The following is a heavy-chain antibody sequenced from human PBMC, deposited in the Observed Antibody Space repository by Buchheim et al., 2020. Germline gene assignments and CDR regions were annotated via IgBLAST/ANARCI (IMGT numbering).Heavy chain of an antibody. CDR1: GGSIRNYY. J-gene: IGHJ4*02. V-gene: IGHV4-59*01. CDR3: ARQGQRLAMSYFDY. D-gene: IGHD6-25*01. Sequence: QVQLQESGPGLVKPSETLSLTCTVSGGSIRNYYWSWIRQPPGKGLEWIGNINYSGTANYNASLKTRVTIPVATSKYQFSLRVTSVTAADTAVYYCARQGQRLAMSYFDYWGQGTL. CDR2: INYSGTA.